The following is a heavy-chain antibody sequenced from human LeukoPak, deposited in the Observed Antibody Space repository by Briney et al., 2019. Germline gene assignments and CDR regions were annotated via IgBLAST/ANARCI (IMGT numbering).Heavy chain of an antibody. J-gene: IGHJ4*02. CDR3: ARDTGSSNSGLFEY. Sequence: SETLSLTCAVYGGSFSRYSWIWIRQSPGEGLEWIGEINRSGSTNQNPSLKSRVTISIDTSKNQFSLRLTSLTAADTAVYYCARDTGSSNSGLFEYWGQGTVVTVSS. CDR2: INRSGST. V-gene: IGHV4-34*01. D-gene: IGHD4-11*01. CDR1: GGSFSRYS.